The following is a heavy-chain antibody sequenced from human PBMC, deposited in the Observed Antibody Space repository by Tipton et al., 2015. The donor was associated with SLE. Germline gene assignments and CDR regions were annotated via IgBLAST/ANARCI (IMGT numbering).Heavy chain of an antibody. CDR2: ISSSSSTI. Sequence: SLRLSCAASGFTFSSYSMNWVRQAPGKGLEWVSYISSSSSTIYYADSVKGRFTISRDNAKNSLYLQMNSLRAGDTAVYYCAREGGAGYSSGWFDYWGQGTLVTVSS. J-gene: IGHJ5*01. D-gene: IGHD6-19*01. V-gene: IGHV3-48*01. CDR1: GFTFSSYS. CDR3: AREGGAGYSSGWFDY.